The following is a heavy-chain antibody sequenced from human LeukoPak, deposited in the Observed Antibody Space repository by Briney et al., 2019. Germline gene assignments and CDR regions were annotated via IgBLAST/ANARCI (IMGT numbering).Heavy chain of an antibody. V-gene: IGHV4-34*01. D-gene: IGHD4-17*01. CDR2: IHPHGNF. J-gene: IGHJ5*02. CDR3: ARGRDRSKDGDL. CDR1: GGSCDDYY. Sequence: PAETLSLTCAVHGGSCDDYYCSWIRQPPGKGLEWIGEIHPHGNFYYYSSLVSRVTISIDTSKTQFSLRLTSVTAADAAFYYCARGRDRSKDGDLWGQGSLVTVTS.